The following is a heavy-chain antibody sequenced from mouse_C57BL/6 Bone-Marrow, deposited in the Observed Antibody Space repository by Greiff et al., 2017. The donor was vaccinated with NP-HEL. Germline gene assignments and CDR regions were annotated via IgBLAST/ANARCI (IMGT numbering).Heavy chain of an antibody. V-gene: IGHV1-5*01. CDR1: GYTFTSYW. J-gene: IGHJ1*03. D-gene: IGHD1-1*01. Sequence: VQLQQSGTVLARPGASVKMSCKTSGYTFTSYWMHWVKQRPGQGLEWIGAIYPGNSDTSYNQKFKGKPKLTAVTSASTAYMELSSLTNEDSAVYYCTSYYGSSWGYFDVWGTGTTVTVSS. CDR3: TSYYGSSWGYFDV. CDR2: IYPGNSDT.